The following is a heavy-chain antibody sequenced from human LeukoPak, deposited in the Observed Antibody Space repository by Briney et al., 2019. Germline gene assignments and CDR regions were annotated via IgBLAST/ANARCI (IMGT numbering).Heavy chain of an antibody. V-gene: IGHV1-8*01. CDR1: GYTFTSYD. D-gene: IGHD4-17*01. CDR2: MKPNSGNT. J-gene: IGHJ4*02. Sequence: ASVKVSCKASGYTFTSYDINWVRQATGQGLEWMGWMKPNSGNTGYAQKFQGRVTMTRNTSISTAYMELSSLRSEDTAVYYCARADPIADYGDYGVDDYWGQGTLVTVSS. CDR3: ARADPIADYGDYGVDDY.